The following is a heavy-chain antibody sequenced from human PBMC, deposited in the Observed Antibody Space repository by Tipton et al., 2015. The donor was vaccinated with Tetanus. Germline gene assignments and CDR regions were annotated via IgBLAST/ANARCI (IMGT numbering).Heavy chain of an antibody. Sequence: QSGAEVKKPGASVKVSCKASGYTFTSYGISWVRQAPGQGLEWMGWISAYNGNTNYAQKLQGRVTMTTDTSTSTAYMELRSLRSDDTSVYYCARDVGRDYYDSSGYYRHVWGKGTTVTVSS. CDR3: ARDVGRDYYDSSGYYRHV. J-gene: IGHJ6*03. CDR1: GYTFTSYG. V-gene: IGHV1-18*01. D-gene: IGHD3-22*01. CDR2: ISAYNGNT.